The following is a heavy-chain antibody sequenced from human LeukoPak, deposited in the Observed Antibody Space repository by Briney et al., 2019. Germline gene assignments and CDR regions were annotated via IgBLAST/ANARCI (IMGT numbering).Heavy chain of an antibody. CDR1: GGSFSGYY. D-gene: IGHD3-10*01. CDR2: INHSGST. J-gene: IGHJ5*02. CDR3: ARQITMVRGAICWFDP. Sequence: TSETLSLTCAVYGGSFSGYYWSWIRQPPGKGLEWIGEINHSGSTNYNPSLKSRVTISVDTSKNQFSLKLSSVTAADTAVYCCARQITMVRGAICWFDPWGQGTLVTVSS. V-gene: IGHV4-34*01.